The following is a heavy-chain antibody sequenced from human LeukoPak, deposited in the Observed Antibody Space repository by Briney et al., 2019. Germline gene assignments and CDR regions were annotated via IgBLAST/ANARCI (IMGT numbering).Heavy chain of an antibody. J-gene: IGHJ3*02. CDR2: ISGSGGSK. V-gene: IGHV3-23*01. CDR1: GFTFSSYE. D-gene: IGHD1-26*01. CDR3: AKDFGSPGNI. Sequence: GGSLRLSCAASGFTFSSYEMSWVRQAPGKGLEWVSVISGSGGSKYSADSVKGRFTISRDNSKNTLYLQMNSLRAEDTAIYYCAKDFGSPGNIWGQGTMVTVSS.